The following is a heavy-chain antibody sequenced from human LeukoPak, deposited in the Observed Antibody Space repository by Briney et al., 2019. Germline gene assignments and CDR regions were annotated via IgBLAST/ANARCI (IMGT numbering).Heavy chain of an antibody. CDR1: GFTLGDYG. CDR2: IRKKAHDWTP. J-gene: IGHJ4*02. Sequence: PGRSLRLSCTTSGFTLGDYGFNWVRQAPGKGLEWVGFIRKKAHDWTPQYAASVQGRFTISRDDSKGIAYLEMNSLKTEDTAVYYCTRAGGYDNYLDYWGQGTPVTVSS. CDR3: TRAGGYDNYLDY. V-gene: IGHV3-49*04. D-gene: IGHD5-12*01.